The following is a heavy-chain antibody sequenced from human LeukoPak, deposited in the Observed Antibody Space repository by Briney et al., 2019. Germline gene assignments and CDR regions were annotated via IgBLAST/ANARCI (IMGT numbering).Heavy chain of an antibody. CDR1: GGSFSGYY. CDR3: ARGEWLRSWFGY. Sequence: SETLSLTCAVYGGSFSGYYWSWIRQPPGKGLEWIGEINHSGRTNYNPSLKSRVTISVDPSKNQFSRKLSSVTAADTAVYYCARGEWLRSWFGYWGQGTLVTVSS. V-gene: IGHV4-34*01. CDR2: INHSGRT. D-gene: IGHD5-12*01. J-gene: IGHJ4*02.